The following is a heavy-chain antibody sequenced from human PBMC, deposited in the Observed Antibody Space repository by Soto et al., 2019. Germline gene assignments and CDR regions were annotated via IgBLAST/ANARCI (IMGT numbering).Heavy chain of an antibody. Sequence: GGSLRLSCAASGFTFSSYAMSWVRQAPGKGLEWVSGISGSGDSTYYADYVKGRFTISRDHSKNTLYLQMNSLRAEDTAVYYCAKGVPGIAVAGTGYFQHWGQGTLVTVSS. CDR2: ISGSGDST. CDR3: AKGVPGIAVAGTGYFQH. CDR1: GFTFSSYA. V-gene: IGHV3-23*01. J-gene: IGHJ1*01. D-gene: IGHD6-19*01.